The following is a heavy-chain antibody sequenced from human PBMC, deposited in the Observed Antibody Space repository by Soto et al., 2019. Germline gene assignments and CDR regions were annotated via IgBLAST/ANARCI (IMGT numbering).Heavy chain of an antibody. CDR1: GFIFSKYS. CDR3: AREDILGTRSFDY. D-gene: IGHD1-26*01. Sequence: GGSLRLSCGASGFIFSKYSMNWVREAPGKGLEWLSYISSNSITIYYADSVRGRFTIFRDNAKNSLYLQMNSLRDEDTAVYYCAREDILGTRSFDYWGQGALVTVSS. V-gene: IGHV3-48*02. CDR2: ISSNSITI. J-gene: IGHJ4*02.